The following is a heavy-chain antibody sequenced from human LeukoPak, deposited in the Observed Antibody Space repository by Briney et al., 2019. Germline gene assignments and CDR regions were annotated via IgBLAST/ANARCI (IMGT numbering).Heavy chain of an antibody. J-gene: IGHJ3*02. CDR1: GFTVSSNY. V-gene: IGHV3-53*01. Sequence: GGSLRLSCAASGFTVSSNYMSWVRQAPGKGLEWVSVIYSGGSTYYADSVKGRFTISRNNSKNTLYLQMNSLRAEDTAVYYCARDRSYYYDSSGYWDVFVIWGQGTMVTVSS. D-gene: IGHD3-22*01. CDR2: IYSGGST. CDR3: ARDRSYYYDSSGYWDVFVI.